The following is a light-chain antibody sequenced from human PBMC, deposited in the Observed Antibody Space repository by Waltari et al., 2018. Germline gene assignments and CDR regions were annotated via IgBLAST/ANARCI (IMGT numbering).Light chain of an antibody. CDR2: YDD. J-gene: IGLJ2*01. CDR3: CSYAGSSTVV. CDR1: SSNIGTTA. Sequence: QSVLTQPPSVSEAPRQRVPISCSGTSSNIGTTAVNWYQQLPGKAPKLLIYYDDLLPSGVSDRFSGSKSGTSASLTISGLQAEDEADYYCCSYAGSSTVVFGRGTKLTVL. V-gene: IGLV1-36*01.